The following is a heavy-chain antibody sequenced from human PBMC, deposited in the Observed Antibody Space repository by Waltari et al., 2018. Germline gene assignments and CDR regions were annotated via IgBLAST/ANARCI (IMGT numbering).Heavy chain of an antibody. V-gene: IGHV3-7*01. CDR3: ARAVHDAFDI. Sequence: EVQLVESGGGLVQPGGCRRLSCAALGFTFSSYWMSWVRPAPGMGLEWVANIKQDGREKYDVDSVKGRFTISRDNAKNSLYLQMNSVRAEDTAVYYCARAVHDAFDIWGQGTMVTVSS. CDR2: IKQDGREK. J-gene: IGHJ3*02. CDR1: GFTFSSYW.